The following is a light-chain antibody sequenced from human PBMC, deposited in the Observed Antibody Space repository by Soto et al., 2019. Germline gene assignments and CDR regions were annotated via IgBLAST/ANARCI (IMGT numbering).Light chain of an antibody. V-gene: IGKV1-5*03. J-gene: IGKJ2*01. CDR3: HQYNSYPYT. CDR1: QSVTLW. Sequence: DIQMTQSPSILYASVGDGVTIACRASQSVTLWLTWYQQKPGKAPKLLLYKASTLESGVPSRFSGNGSETDFTLTISSLQPDDIGTYHCHQYNSYPYTFGQGTKLEIK. CDR2: KAS.